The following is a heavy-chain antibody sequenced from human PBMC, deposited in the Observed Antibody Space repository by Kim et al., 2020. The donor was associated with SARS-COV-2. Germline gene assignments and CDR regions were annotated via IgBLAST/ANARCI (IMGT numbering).Heavy chain of an antibody. CDR3: ARASPGIAAAGTQAGDY. Sequence: GGSLRLSCAASGFTFSSYAMHWVRQAPGKGLEWVAVISYDGSNKYYADSVKGRFTISRDNSKNTLYLQMNSLRAEDTAVYYCARASPGIAAAGTQAGDYWGQGTLVTVSS. J-gene: IGHJ4*02. D-gene: IGHD6-13*01. V-gene: IGHV3-30*04. CDR1: GFTFSSYA. CDR2: ISYDGSNK.